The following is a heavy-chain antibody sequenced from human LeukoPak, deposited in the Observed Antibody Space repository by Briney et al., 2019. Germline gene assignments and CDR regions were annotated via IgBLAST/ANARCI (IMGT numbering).Heavy chain of an antibody. CDR3: ASRGITMVRDSDY. CDR2: IYYSGST. CDR1: GGSISSYY. Sequence: SETLSLTCTVSGGSISSYYWGWIRQPPGKGLEWIGSIYYSGSTYYNPSLKSRVTISVDTSKNQFSLKLSSVTAADTAVYYCASRGITMVRDSDYWGQGTLVTVSS. J-gene: IGHJ4*02. V-gene: IGHV4-39*01. D-gene: IGHD3-10*01.